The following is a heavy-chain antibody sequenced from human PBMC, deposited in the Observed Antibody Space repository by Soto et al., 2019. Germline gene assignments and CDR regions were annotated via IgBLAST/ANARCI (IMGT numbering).Heavy chain of an antibody. CDR1: GVTFSSYA. CDR2: ISYDGSNK. J-gene: IGHJ6*02. D-gene: IGHD3-10*01. V-gene: IGHV3-30-3*01. CDR3: ASYPGRWFGDPITRSAYGMDV. Sequence: LRLSCAASGVTFSSYAMHWVRQAPGKGLEWVAVISYDGSNKYYADSVKGRFTISRDNSKNTLYLHMNSLRGEDTAVYYCASYPGRWFGDPITRSAYGMDVWGQGTTVTVSS.